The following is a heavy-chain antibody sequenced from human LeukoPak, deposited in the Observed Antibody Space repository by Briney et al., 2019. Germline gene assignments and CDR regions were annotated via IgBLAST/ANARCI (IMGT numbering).Heavy chain of an antibody. J-gene: IGHJ4*02. D-gene: IGHD6-6*01. Sequence: PSETLSLTCAVSGGSFSGFYWSWIRQPPGGGLEWIADINHSGTTNYNPSLKSRVTISVDTSKNQFSLNLKSMTAADTAVYYRTRQYSSSYYSDYWGQGTLVTVSS. CDR1: GGSFSGFY. V-gene: IGHV4-34*01. CDR3: TRQYSSSYYSDY. CDR2: INHSGTT.